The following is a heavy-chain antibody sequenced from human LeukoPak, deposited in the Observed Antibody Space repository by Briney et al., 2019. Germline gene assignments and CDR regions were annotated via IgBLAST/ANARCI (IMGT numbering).Heavy chain of an antibody. Sequence: GGSLRLSCTVSGFTVSSNSMSWVRQAPGKGLEWVSFIYSDNTHYSDSVKGRFTISRDNAKNTLYLQMNSLRAEDTAVYYCARRAAAPGAFDYWGPGTLVTVSS. J-gene: IGHJ4*02. D-gene: IGHD6-13*01. CDR3: ARRAAAPGAFDY. CDR2: IYSDNT. CDR1: GFTVSSNS. V-gene: IGHV3-53*01.